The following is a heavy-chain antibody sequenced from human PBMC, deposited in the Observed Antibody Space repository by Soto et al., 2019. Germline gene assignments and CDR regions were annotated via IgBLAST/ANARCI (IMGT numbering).Heavy chain of an antibody. D-gene: IGHD5-18*01. CDR2: SNHVGNT. J-gene: IGHJ4*02. V-gene: IGHV4-34*01. Sequence: QVQLQQWGAGLLKPSETLSLTCAVYGGSFSGYYWSWIRQPPGKGLEWIGESNHVGNTNYNPSLKSRVTMSVDPSKNQFSLRLTSVTAADTAVYYCARVLIAGVTTDWGQETLVIVSS. CDR1: GGSFSGYY. CDR3: ARVLIAGVTTD.